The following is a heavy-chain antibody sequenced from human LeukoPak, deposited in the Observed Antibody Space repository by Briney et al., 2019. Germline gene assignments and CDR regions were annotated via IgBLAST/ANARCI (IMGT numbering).Heavy chain of an antibody. Sequence: GSLRLSCAASGFSFSNYGIHWVRQAPGKGLEWVAVISYDASDKYYADSVKGRFSISRDNSKNTLYLQMNRLRVEDTAVYYCAKLRWFYTTADAIDIWGQGTMVTVSS. V-gene: IGHV3-30*18. D-gene: IGHD3-10*01. CDR1: GFSFSNYG. CDR3: AKLRWFYTTADAIDI. CDR2: ISYDASDK. J-gene: IGHJ3*02.